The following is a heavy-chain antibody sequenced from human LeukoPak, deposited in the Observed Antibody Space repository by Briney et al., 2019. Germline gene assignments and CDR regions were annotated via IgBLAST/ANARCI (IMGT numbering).Heavy chain of an antibody. CDR2: IYYSGST. V-gene: IGHV4-39*01. J-gene: IGHJ3*02. CDR1: GGSISSSSYY. D-gene: IGHD2-2*01. Sequence: PSETLSLTCTVSGGSISSSSYYWRWIRQPPGKGLEWIGSIYYSGSTYYNPSLKSRVTISVDTSKNQFSLKLSSVTAADTAVYYCASLFDYCSSTSCAAFDIWGQGTMVTVSS. CDR3: ASLFDYCSSTSCAAFDI.